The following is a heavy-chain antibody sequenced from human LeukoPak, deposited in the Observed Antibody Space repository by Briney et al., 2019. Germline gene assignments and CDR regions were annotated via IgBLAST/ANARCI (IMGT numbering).Heavy chain of an antibody. J-gene: IGHJ4*02. CDR1: GGSISSYY. CDR3: ARPSSPYCSGGSCYSWVY. CDR2: IYYSGST. V-gene: IGHV4-59*01. Sequence: PSETLSLTCTVSGGSISSYYWSWIRQPPGKGLEWIGYIYYSGSTNYNPSLKSRVTMSLDASKNQFSLKLSSVTAADTAVYYCARPSSPYCSGGSCYSWVYWGQGTLVTVSS. D-gene: IGHD2-15*01.